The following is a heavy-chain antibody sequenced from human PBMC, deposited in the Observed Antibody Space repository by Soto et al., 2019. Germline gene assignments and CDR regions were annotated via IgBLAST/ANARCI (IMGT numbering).Heavy chain of an antibody. CDR3: TRPASVAGTNWAFDP. V-gene: IGHV3-73*01. CDR2: IRSKTNNYAT. CDR1: GFTFSGSA. D-gene: IGHD6-19*01. J-gene: IGHJ5*02. Sequence: EVQLEESGGGLVQPGGSLKLSCAASGFTFSGSAIDWVRQASGKGLEWVGRIRSKTNNYATVYAASVKGRFTISRDDSKDTAYLHMNSLKTEDTAVYYCTRPASVAGTNWAFDPWGQGTLVTVSS.